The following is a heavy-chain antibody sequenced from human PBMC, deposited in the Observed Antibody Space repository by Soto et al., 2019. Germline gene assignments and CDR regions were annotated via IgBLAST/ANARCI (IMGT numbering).Heavy chain of an antibody. V-gene: IGHV4-61*08. CDR3: ARHSSGWIGVYNWFDP. CDR1: GGSLSSGGYY. CDR2: IYYSGST. Sequence: PSETLSLTCTVSGGSLSSGGYYWSWIRQHPGKGLEWIGYIYYSGSTNYNPSLKSRVTISVDTSKNQFSLKLSSVTAADTAVYYCARHSSGWIGVYNWFDPWGQGTLVTVSS. D-gene: IGHD6-19*01. J-gene: IGHJ5*02.